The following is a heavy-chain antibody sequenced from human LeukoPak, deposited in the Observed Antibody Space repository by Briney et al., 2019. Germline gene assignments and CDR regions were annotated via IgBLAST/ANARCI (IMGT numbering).Heavy chain of an antibody. D-gene: IGHD6-19*01. Sequence: GGSLRLSCAASGFTLSNYAMSWVRQAPGKGLEWVSSISGSGGSTYEAENVKGRFTISRGNSKNTLYLQMNSLRDEDTATYHCAAGYSSGWYVRYFDYWGQGTLVTVSS. J-gene: IGHJ4*02. CDR1: GFTLSNYA. CDR2: ISGSGGST. V-gene: IGHV3-23*01. CDR3: AAGYSSGWYVRYFDY.